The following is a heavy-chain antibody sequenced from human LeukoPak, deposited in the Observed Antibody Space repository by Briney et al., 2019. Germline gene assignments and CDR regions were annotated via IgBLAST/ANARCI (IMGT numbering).Heavy chain of an antibody. J-gene: IGHJ6*03. V-gene: IGHV3-21*01. CDR1: GFTFTSYS. D-gene: IGHD6-19*01. CDR2: ISSLSTYI. Sequence: GGSLRLSCAASGFTFTSYSMNWVRQAPGKGLEWVSSISSLSTYIYYADSVKGRFTISRDNAKNSLYLQMNSLRAEDTAVYYCAREGSDWNYYYYLDVWGKGTTVTISS. CDR3: AREGSDWNYYYYLDV.